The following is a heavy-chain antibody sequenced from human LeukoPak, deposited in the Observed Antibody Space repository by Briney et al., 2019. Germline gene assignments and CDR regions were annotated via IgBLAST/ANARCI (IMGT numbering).Heavy chain of an antibody. CDR2: INTDGSST. CDR3: ARDQHSSTWYRGAFDV. J-gene: IGHJ3*01. Sequence: GGSLRLSCAASGFTFSSYWMHWVRQAPGKGLMWVSGINTDGSSTMYADSVKGRFTISRDNAKNTLYLQMNSLRAEDTAVYYCARDQHSSTWYRGAFDVWGQGTVVSVSS. D-gene: IGHD6-13*01. V-gene: IGHV3-74*03. CDR1: GFTFSSYW.